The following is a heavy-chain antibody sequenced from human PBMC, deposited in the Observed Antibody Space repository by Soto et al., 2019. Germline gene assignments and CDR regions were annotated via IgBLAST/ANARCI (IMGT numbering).Heavy chain of an antibody. D-gene: IGHD3-10*01. J-gene: IGHJ6*03. V-gene: IGHV3-23*01. CDR2: ISGSGGST. CDR3: AKYPPEVRGSYYYYYYMDV. Sequence: GGSLRLSCAASGFTFSSYAMSWVRQAPGKGLEWVSAISGSGGSTYYADSVKGRFTISRDNSKNTLYLQMNSLRAEDTAVYYCAKYPPEVRGSYYYYYYMDVWGKGTTVTVSS. CDR1: GFTFSSYA.